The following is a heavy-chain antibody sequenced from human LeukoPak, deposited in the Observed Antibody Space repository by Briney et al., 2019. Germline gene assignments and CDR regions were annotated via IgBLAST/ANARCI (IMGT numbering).Heavy chain of an antibody. J-gene: IGHJ3*02. CDR2: IYTSGST. V-gene: IGHV4-4*07. CDR3: ARDPNYYDSSGYGDAFDI. CDR1: GGSISSYY. Sequence: SETLSLTCTVSGGSISSYYWSWIRQPAGKGLEWIGRIYTSGSTNYNPSLKSRVTMPVDTSKNQFSLKLSSVTAADTAVYYCARDPNYYDSSGYGDAFDIWGQGTMVTVSS. D-gene: IGHD3-22*01.